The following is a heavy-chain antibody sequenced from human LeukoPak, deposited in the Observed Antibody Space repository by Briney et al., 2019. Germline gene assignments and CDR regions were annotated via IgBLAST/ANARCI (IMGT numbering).Heavy chain of an antibody. V-gene: IGHV3-48*03. CDR3: ARGYYYDSTGYNPFDY. Sequence: GGSLGLSCAASGFTFSSYEMNWVRQAPGKGLEWVSYISSSGSTMYYADSVKGRFTISRDNAKNSLYLQMNSLRAEDTAVYYCARGYYYDSTGYNPFDYWGQGTLVTVSS. CDR1: GFTFSSYE. D-gene: IGHD3-22*01. CDR2: ISSSGSTM. J-gene: IGHJ4*02.